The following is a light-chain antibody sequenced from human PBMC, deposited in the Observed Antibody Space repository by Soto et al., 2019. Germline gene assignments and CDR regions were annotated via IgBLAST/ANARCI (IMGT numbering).Light chain of an antibody. J-gene: IGKJ1*01. CDR2: QTS. V-gene: IGKV3D-11*01. CDR3: HQRQSWPRT. Sequence: EIVLTQSPATLSSFPGDRVTLSCRASQYINTRLAWYQHRPGQAPRLLIYQTSFRADGIPARFSASGTGTDFTLTISDVQPEDVAVYYCHQRQSWPRTFGQGTKVDIK. CDR1: QYINTR.